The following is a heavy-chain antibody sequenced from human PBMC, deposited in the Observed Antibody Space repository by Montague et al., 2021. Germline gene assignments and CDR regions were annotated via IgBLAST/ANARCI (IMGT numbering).Heavy chain of an antibody. CDR1: GDSINGWY. CDR2: VFYSGAT. Sequence: SETLSLTCIVSGDSINGWYWSWIRQPPGKGLEWIGSVFYSGATNYNPSLKSRVTMSADTSKNQVSLKVNSVTAADTAVYYCARQGFYESGGFFIWGLGTLVTVSS. D-gene: IGHD3-22*01. V-gene: IGHV4-59*01. J-gene: IGHJ4*02. CDR3: ARQGFYESGGFFI.